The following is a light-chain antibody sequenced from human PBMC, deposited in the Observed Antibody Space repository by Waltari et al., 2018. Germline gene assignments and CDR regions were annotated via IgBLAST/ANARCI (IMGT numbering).Light chain of an antibody. Sequence: DVQMTQSPSSLSASVGDRVTITCRASQSIANYLNWYQQKPGKVPKLPIYAASSLHSGVPSRFSGSGSGTEFTLTITNLQPEDFATYYCQQSYTTLTFGGGTKVE. V-gene: IGKV1-39*01. CDR2: AAS. CDR3: QQSYTTLT. J-gene: IGKJ4*01. CDR1: QSIANY.